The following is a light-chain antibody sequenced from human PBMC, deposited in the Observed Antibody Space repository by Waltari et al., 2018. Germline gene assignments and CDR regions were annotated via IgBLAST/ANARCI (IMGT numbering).Light chain of an antibody. CDR1: QSISSF. Sequence: DIQMTQSPSSLSASVGDRVTVTCRASQSISSFLSWYQQKPGEAPSLLIYGASTLQRGAPSRFSGSASGTDFTLTISSLQPEDFATYYCQQSYITPRTFGPGTKVEIK. CDR3: QQSYITPRT. J-gene: IGKJ1*01. V-gene: IGKV1-39*01. CDR2: GAS.